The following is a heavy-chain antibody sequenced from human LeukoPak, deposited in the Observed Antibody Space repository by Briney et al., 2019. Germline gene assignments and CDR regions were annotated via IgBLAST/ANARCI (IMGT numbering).Heavy chain of an antibody. J-gene: IGHJ4*02. CDR1: GGSISTYY. Sequence: SETLSLTCTVSGGSISTYYWSWLRQPPGRGLEWIGYIYYTGSTNYNPSLKSRVTISVDTSKNQFSLKLRSVTAADTAVYYCARIAYSGYDFRGGADYWGQGNLVTVSS. CDR3: ARIAYSGYDFRGGADY. CDR2: IYYTGST. D-gene: IGHD5-12*01. V-gene: IGHV4-59*01.